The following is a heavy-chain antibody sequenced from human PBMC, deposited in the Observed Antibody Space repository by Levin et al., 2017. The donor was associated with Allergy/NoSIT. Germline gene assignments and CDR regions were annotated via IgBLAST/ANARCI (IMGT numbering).Heavy chain of an antibody. D-gene: IGHD3-10*01. CDR3: ARHIIVVRRGMDV. Sequence: TSETLSLICNVSGGSISSSRNYWGWIRQPPGKGLEWIGSIYYSGSTYYNSSLKSRVTISVDTSKNQFSLKLSSVTAADTAVYYCARHIIVVRRGMDVWGQGTTVTVSS. V-gene: IGHV4-39*01. J-gene: IGHJ6*02. CDR1: GGSISSSRNY. CDR2: IYYSGST.